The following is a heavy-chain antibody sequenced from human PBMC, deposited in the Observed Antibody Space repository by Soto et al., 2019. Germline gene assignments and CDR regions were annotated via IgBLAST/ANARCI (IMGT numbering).Heavy chain of an antibody. V-gene: IGHV4-61*01. CDR2: IYYSGST. CDR1: GGSVSSGSYY. D-gene: IGHD3-3*01. Sequence: PSETLSLTCIVSGGSVSSGSYYWSWIRQPPGKGLEWIGYIYYSGSTNYNPSLKSRVTISVDTSKNQFSLKLSSVTAADTAVYYCARASPYDFWSGYRIDYWGKGTLVTVSS. CDR3: ARASPYDFWSGYRIDY. J-gene: IGHJ4*02.